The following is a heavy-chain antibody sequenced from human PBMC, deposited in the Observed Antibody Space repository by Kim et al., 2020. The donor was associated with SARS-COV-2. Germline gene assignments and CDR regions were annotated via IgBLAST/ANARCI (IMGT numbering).Heavy chain of an antibody. CDR2: ISDNGGDT. V-gene: IGHV3-23*01. D-gene: IGHD2-2*01. CDR1: GFTFSTHA. J-gene: IGHJ4*02. Sequence: GGSLRLSCAASGFTFSTHAMTWVRQAPGKGLEWVSAISDNGGDTFYADSVKGRFTISRDNSKNTLYLQMNSLRVDDTAVYYCANALVLVPRTIPRFAFWGQGTLVSVSS. CDR3: ANALVLVPRTIPRFAF.